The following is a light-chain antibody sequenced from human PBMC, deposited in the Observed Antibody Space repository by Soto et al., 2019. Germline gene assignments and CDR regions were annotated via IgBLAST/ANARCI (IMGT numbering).Light chain of an antibody. V-gene: IGKV3-15*01. CDR1: QSVSSN. J-gene: IGKJ4*01. CDR2: GAS. Sequence: EIVMTQSPATLSVSPGERATLSCRASQSVSSNLAWYQQKPGQAPRLLIYGASTRATGIPARFSGSGSGTEFTLTISSLQSEDFAVYYCQQYNNWPAALTFGGGTKVGIK. CDR3: QQYNNWPAALT.